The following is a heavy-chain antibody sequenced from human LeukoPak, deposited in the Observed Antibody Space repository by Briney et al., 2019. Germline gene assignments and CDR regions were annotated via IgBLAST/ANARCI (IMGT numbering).Heavy chain of an antibody. Sequence: GGPLRLSCAASGFTFSSYAMSWVRQAPGKGLEWVSAISGSGGSTYYADSVKGRFTISRDNSKNTLYLQMNNLRAEDTAIYYCAKAANYDILTGYYLDYWGQGTLVTVSS. CDR2: ISGSGGST. D-gene: IGHD3-9*01. V-gene: IGHV3-23*01. CDR1: GFTFSSYA. J-gene: IGHJ4*02. CDR3: AKAANYDILTGYYLDY.